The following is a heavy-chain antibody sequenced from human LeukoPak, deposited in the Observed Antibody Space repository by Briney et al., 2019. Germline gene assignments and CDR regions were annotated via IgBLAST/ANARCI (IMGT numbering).Heavy chain of an antibody. V-gene: IGHV3-21*06. CDR2: ISSSGSYM. D-gene: IGHD6-19*01. CDR3: ARGHSSGWSNPNAFDI. J-gene: IGHJ3*02. Sequence: TSGGSLRLSCAASGFTFSSYSMNWVRQAPGKGLEWVSSISSSGSYMYYADSVKGRFTISRDNAKNSLFLQMDSLTAEDTAVYYCARGHSSGWSNPNAFDIWGQGTMVTVSS. CDR1: GFTFSSYS.